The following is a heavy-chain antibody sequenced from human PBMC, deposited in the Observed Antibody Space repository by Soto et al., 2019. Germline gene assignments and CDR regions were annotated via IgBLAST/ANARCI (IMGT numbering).Heavy chain of an antibody. V-gene: IGHV1-18*01. Sequence: QVQVVQSGAEVKKPGASVKVSCKTSGYTFISYDISWVRQAPGQGLEWMGWISGYNGNTNYAQKLQGRVTMTTDTSTSTAYLELRSLRSDDTAVYYCARESATTHDGFDIWGQGTMVIVSS. CDR1: GYTFISYD. CDR2: ISGYNGNT. CDR3: ARESATTHDGFDI. J-gene: IGHJ3*02. D-gene: IGHD4-17*01.